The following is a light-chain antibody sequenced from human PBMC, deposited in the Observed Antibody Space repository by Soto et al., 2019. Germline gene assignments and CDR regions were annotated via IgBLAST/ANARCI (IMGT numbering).Light chain of an antibody. Sequence: QSALTQPASVSGSPGQSITIACTGTSSDVGGYNYVSWYQQYPGKAPRLVISDVSNRPSGDSNRFSGSKSGNSASLTISGLQAEDEADYYCSSYTSSSTYVFRTGTKVTVL. V-gene: IGLV2-14*01. CDR3: SSYTSSSTYV. CDR2: DVS. J-gene: IGLJ1*01. CDR1: SSDVGGYNY.